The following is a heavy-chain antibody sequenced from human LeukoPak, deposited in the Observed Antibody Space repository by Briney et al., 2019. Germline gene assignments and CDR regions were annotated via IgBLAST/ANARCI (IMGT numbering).Heavy chain of an antibody. CDR1: GFTFSSYE. CDR2: IPYDGSNK. J-gene: IGHJ4*02. D-gene: IGHD3-10*01. Sequence: GGSLRLSCAASGFTFSSYEMNWVRQAPGKGLEWVAVIPYDGSNKYYADSVKGRFTISRDNSKNTLYLQMNSLRAEDTAVYYCARDRLTMVAYYFDYWGQGTLVTVSS. CDR3: ARDRLTMVAYYFDY. V-gene: IGHV3-30*04.